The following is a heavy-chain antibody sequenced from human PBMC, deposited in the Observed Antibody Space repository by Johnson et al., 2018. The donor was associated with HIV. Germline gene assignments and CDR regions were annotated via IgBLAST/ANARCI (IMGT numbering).Heavy chain of an antibody. J-gene: IGHJ3*01. D-gene: IGHD3-16*01. CDR3: ARAYTYGAFDL. V-gene: IGHV3-66*01. Sequence: MLLVESGGGVVQPGRSLRLSCAASGFTFSSYAMHWVRQAPGKGLEWVSVIYSGDNTFHADSVKGRFIISRDNSKNTLYLQMNSLRAEDTAVYFCARAYTYGAFDLWGQGTLVTVSS. CDR1: GFTFSSYA. CDR2: IYSGDNT.